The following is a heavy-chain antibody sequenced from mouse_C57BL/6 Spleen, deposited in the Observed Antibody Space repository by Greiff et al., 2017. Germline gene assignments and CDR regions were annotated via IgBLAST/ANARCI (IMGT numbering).Heavy chain of an antibody. Sequence: VQLQQSGPELVKPGASVKIPCKASGYTFTDYNMDWVKQSHGQGLEWIGEINPNNGGTIYNQKFKGKATLTVDKSSNTAYMELRSLTSEDTEDSDCDRGARWYYFDDWGQGTTLTVSS. J-gene: IGHJ2*01. CDR3: DRGARWYYFDD. CDR2: INPNNGGT. CDR1: GYTFTDYN. V-gene: IGHV1-18*01. D-gene: IGHD2-3*01.